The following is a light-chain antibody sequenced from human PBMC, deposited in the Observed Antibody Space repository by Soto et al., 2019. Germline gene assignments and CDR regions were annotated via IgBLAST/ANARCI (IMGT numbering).Light chain of an antibody. CDR2: GAS. CDR3: QQYNNWPLT. Sequence: EIVMTQSPATLSVSPGERATVSCRASQSVSSYLAWYQQKPGQAPRLLIYGASTRATDIPARFSGSGSGTEFTLTISSLQSEYFALYYCQQYNNWPLTFGGGTKVDIK. J-gene: IGKJ4*01. V-gene: IGKV3-15*01. CDR1: QSVSSY.